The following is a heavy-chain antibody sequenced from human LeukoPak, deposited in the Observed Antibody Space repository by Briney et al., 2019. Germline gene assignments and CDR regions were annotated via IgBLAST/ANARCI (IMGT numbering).Heavy chain of an antibody. Sequence: PSETLSLTCAVYGGSFSGYYWSWIRQPPGKGLEWIGEINHSGSTNYNPSLKSRVTISVDTSKNQFSLKLSSVTAADTAVYYCAGDVDTVMLNAFDIWGQGTVVTVSS. CDR1: GGSFSGYY. D-gene: IGHD5-18*01. CDR2: INHSGST. J-gene: IGHJ3*02. V-gene: IGHV4-34*01. CDR3: AGDVDTVMLNAFDI.